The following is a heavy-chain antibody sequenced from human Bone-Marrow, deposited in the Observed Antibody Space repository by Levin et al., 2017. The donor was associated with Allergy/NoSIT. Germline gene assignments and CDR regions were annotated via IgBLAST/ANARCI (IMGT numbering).Heavy chain of an antibody. CDR1: GFSVTSNS. Sequence: GGSLRLSCAASGFSVTSNSMNWVRQPPGKGLEWVSVVYYGDFGDTTHYADSVKGRFTVSRDNSKNTLYLQMNSLRAEDTAVYYCAKDQWRYSGGWLGRNSGYYYYAMDVWGQGTTVTVSS. J-gene: IGHJ6*02. V-gene: IGHV3-53*01. CDR2: VYYGDFGDTT. CDR3: AKDQWRYSGGWLGRNSGYYYYAMDV. D-gene: IGHD6-19*01.